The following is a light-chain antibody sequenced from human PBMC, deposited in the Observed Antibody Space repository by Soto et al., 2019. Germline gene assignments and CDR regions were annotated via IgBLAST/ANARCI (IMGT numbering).Light chain of an antibody. Sequence: DIQMTQSPSSLSASVGDRVTITCRASQSIANYLNWYQQKPGTAPKLLIFAASSLQSGVPSRLSGSGSGTDFTLTISSLQPEDFATYYCQQSYSTPRTFGQGTKVDIK. V-gene: IGKV1-39*01. CDR1: QSIANY. CDR3: QQSYSTPRT. J-gene: IGKJ1*01. CDR2: AAS.